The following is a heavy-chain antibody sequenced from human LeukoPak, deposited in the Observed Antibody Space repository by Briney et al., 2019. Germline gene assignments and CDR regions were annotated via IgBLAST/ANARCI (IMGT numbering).Heavy chain of an antibody. CDR2: ISGSGGST. J-gene: IGHJ6*03. D-gene: IGHD6-13*01. Sequence: GGSLRLSCAAPGFTFSSYAMSWVRQAPGKGLEWVSAISGSGGSTYYADSVKGRFTISRDNSKNTLYLQMNSLRAEDTAVYYCAKDHVAAAIYYYYYMDVWGKGTTVTVSS. V-gene: IGHV3-23*01. CDR1: GFTFSSYA. CDR3: AKDHVAAAIYYYYYMDV.